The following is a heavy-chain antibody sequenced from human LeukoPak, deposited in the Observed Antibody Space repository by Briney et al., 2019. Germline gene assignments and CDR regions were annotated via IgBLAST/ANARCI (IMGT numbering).Heavy chain of an antibody. CDR1: GFTFSSYW. CDR2: IYHSGST. V-gene: IGHV4-38-2*01. J-gene: IGHJ4*02. Sequence: RAGGSLRLSCAASGFTFSSYWMSWIRQPPGKGLEWIGSIYHSGSTYYNPSLKSRVTISVDTSKNQFSLKLSSVTAADTAVYYCARTYYYGSGSYYNGIYYFDYWGQGTLVTVSS. D-gene: IGHD3-10*01. CDR3: ARTYYYGSGSYYNGIYYFDY.